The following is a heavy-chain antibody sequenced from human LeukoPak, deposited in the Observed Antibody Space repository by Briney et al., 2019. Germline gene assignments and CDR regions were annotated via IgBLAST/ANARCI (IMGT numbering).Heavy chain of an antibody. J-gene: IGHJ2*01. D-gene: IGHD3-22*01. CDR3: ARGVVVVTMAWYFDL. Sequence: ASVKVSCXASGYTFTSYYMHWVRQAPGQGLEWMGIINPSGGSTSYAQKFQGRVTMTRDTSTSTVYMELSSLRSEDTAVYYCARGVVVVTMAWYFDLWGRGTLVTVSS. CDR1: GYTFTSYY. V-gene: IGHV1-46*01. CDR2: INPSGGST.